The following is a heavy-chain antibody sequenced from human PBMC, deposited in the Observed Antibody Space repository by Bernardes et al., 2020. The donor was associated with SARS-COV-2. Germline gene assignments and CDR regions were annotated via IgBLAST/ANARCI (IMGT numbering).Heavy chain of an antibody. V-gene: IGHV4-59*01. D-gene: IGHD3-22*01. Sequence: SETLSLTCTVSGGSISSYYWSWIRQPPGKGLEWIGYIYYSGSTNYNPSLKSRVTISVDTSKNQFSLKLSSVTAADTAVYYCAMDDSSGYYQVIWGQGTLVTVSS. CDR2: IYYSGST. CDR3: AMDDSSGYYQVI. CDR1: GGSISSYY. J-gene: IGHJ4*02.